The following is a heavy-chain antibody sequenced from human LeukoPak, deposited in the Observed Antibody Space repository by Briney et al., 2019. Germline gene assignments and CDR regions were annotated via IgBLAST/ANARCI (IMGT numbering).Heavy chain of an antibody. CDR3: ARAYIYYDSSGRLYYFDY. D-gene: IGHD3-22*01. J-gene: IGHJ4*02. CDR2: IYYSGST. CDR1: GGSISTYY. V-gene: IGHV4-59*12. Sequence: SETLSLTCTVSGGSISTYYWSWIRQPPGKGLEWIGYIYYSGSTNYNPSLKSQVTISVDSSKNQFSLKLSSVTAADTAVYYCARAYIYYDSSGRLYYFDYWGQGTLVTVSS.